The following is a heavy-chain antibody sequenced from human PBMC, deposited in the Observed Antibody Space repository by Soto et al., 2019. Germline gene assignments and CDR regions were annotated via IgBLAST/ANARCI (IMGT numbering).Heavy chain of an antibody. CDR2: IYYSGST. V-gene: IGHV4-30-4*01. J-gene: IGHJ4*02. D-gene: IGHD3-22*01. CDR1: GGSISSGDYY. Sequence: NPSETLSLTCTVSGGSISSGDYYWSWIRQPPGKGLEWIGYIYYSGSTYYNPSLKSRVTISVDTSKNQFSLKLSSVTAADTAVYYCARGFLPRSRITMIDLADYYFDYWGQGTLVTVSS. CDR3: ARGFLPRSRITMIDLADYYFDY.